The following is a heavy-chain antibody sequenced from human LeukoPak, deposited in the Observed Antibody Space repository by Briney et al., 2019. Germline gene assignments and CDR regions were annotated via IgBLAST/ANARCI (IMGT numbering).Heavy chain of an antibody. D-gene: IGHD3-16*01. CDR3: ARGGGDHAFDI. CDR1: GFTFSGYW. Sequence: PGGSLRLSCAASGFTFSGYWMHWVRQAPGKGLVWVSRIDIDGSSTIYADSVQGRFTISRDNAKKSLYLQMNSLRSEDTAVYYCARGGGDHAFDIWGQGTMVTVSS. CDR2: IDIDGSST. J-gene: IGHJ3*02. V-gene: IGHV3-74*01.